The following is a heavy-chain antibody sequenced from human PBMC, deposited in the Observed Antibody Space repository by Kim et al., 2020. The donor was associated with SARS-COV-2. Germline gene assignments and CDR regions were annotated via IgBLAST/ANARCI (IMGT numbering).Heavy chain of an antibody. V-gene: IGHV4-39*01. CDR3: ARQIVTPSTPNNWFDP. Sequence: SETLSLTCTVSGGSISSQTYSWGWMRQPPGKGLEWIATFYYTGSTFYNPSLRSRVTISVDMSKNQVSLKLNSVTAADTALYYCARQIVTPSTPNNWFDPWGQGTLVTVSS. D-gene: IGHD2-2*01. J-gene: IGHJ5*02. CDR1: GGSISSQTYS. CDR2: FYYTGST.